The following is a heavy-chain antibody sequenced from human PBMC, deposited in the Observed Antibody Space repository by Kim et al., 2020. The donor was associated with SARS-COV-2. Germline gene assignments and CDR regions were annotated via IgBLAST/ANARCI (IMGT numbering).Heavy chain of an antibody. CDR3: VIDSYYYYGMDV. CDR1: GFTFSSFW. Sequence: LSLTCAASGFTFSSFWMHWVRQAPGKGLVWVARINSDGTSARHADSVKGRFTISRDNAKKTLYMEMNSLRADDTAVYYCVIDSYYYYGMDVWGQGTT. CDR2: INSDGTSA. D-gene: IGHD2-21*01. J-gene: IGHJ6*02. V-gene: IGHV3-74*01.